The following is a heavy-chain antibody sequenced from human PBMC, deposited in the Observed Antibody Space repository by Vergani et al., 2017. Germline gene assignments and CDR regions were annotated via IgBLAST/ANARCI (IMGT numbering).Heavy chain of an antibody. D-gene: IGHD3-10*01. V-gene: IGHV4-34*01. J-gene: IGHJ3*02. CDR1: GGSFSGYY. Sequence: QVQLQQWGAGLLKPSETLSLTCAVYGGSFSGYYWSWIRQPPGKGLEWIGEINHSGSTNYNPSLKSRVTISVDTSKNQFSLKLSSVTAADTAVYYCAREGLLWFGELFSAFDIWGQGTMVTVSS. CDR2: INHSGST. CDR3: AREGLLWFGELFSAFDI.